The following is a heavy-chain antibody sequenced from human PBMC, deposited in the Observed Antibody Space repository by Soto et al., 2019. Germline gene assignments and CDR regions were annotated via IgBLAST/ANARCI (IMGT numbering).Heavy chain of an antibody. Sequence: ESGGGVVQPGRSLRLSCAASGFTFSSYAMHWVRQAPGKGLEWVAVISYDGSNKYYADSVKGRFTISRDNSKNTLYLQMNSLRAEDTAVYYCAREEEVGLNYWGQGTLVTVSS. CDR1: GFTFSSYA. CDR3: AREEEVGLNY. D-gene: IGHD1-26*01. V-gene: IGHV3-30-3*01. J-gene: IGHJ4*02. CDR2: ISYDGSNK.